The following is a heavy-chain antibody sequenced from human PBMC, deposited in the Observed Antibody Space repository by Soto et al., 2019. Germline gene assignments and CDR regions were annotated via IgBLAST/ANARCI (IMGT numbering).Heavy chain of an antibody. V-gene: IGHV4-39*02. J-gene: IGHJ4*02. CDR3: AKVVVAATRHTDFDS. D-gene: IGHD2-15*01. CDR2: IYYDGST. CDR1: GGAINSNNYY. Sequence: PSETLSLPCTVSGGAINSNNYYWAWIRQPPGKGLAWIASIYYDGSTYYNPSLKSRVSISVHTSKNHFSLKLSSATAADTAVYYCAKVVVAATRHTDFDSWGQGTRVTVAS.